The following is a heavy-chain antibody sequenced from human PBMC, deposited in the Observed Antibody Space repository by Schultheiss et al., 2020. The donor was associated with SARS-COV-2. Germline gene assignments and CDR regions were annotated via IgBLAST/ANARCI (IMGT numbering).Heavy chain of an antibody. V-gene: IGHV3-53*01. CDR2: IYSGGST. CDR3: ARDPRRYCSSTSCYQGGSGY. J-gene: IGHJ4*02. Sequence: GGSLRLSCAASGFTVSSNYMSWVRQAPGKGLEWVSVIYSGGSTYYADSVKGRFTISRDNAKNSLYLQMNSLRAEDTSVYYCARDPRRYCSSTSCYQGGSGYWGQGTLVTVSS. D-gene: IGHD2-2*01. CDR1: GFTVSSNY.